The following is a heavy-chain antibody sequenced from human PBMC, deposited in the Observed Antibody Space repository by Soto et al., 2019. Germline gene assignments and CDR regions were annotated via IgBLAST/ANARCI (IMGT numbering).Heavy chain of an antibody. Sequence: SVKVSCKASGFTFTSSAVQWVRQARGQRLDWMGWIVVGSGNTNYAQKFQERVTITRDMSTSTAYMELSSLRSEDTAVYYCAAALRFCYYGSGRFKRLAPWGSGTLVNVAS. CDR1: GFTFTSSA. J-gene: IGHJ5*02. CDR2: IVVGSGNT. CDR3: AAALRFCYYGSGRFKRLAP. V-gene: IGHV1-58*01. D-gene: IGHD3-10*01.